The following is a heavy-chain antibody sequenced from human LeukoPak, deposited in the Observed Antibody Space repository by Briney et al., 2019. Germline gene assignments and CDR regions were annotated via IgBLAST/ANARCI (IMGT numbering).Heavy chain of an antibody. CDR2: INSDGSST. D-gene: IGHD5-12*01. Sequence: PGGSLRLSCAASGFTFSSYWMHWVRQAPGKGLVWVSRINSDGSSTSYADSVKGRSTISRDNAKNTLYLQMNSLRAEDTAVYYCARYSGYAQDFDYWGQGTLVTVSS. V-gene: IGHV3-74*01. CDR3: ARYSGYAQDFDY. J-gene: IGHJ4*02. CDR1: GFTFSSYW.